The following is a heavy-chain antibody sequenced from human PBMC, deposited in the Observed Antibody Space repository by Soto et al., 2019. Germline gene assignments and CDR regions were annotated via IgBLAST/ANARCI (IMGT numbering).Heavy chain of an antibody. CDR3: AHKGPEDWPLDY. V-gene: IGHV2-5*02. CDR2: IHWDDTK. D-gene: IGHD3-9*01. CDR1: GFSLSTSGVG. Sequence: QITLKESGPTLVRPTQTLTLTCAFSGFSLSTSGVGVGWIRQPPGKALEWLAVIHWDDTKHYSPSLRSRLTITKDTSNKQVVLTMTNMDPLDTGTYYFAHKGPEDWPLDYWGQGTLVTVSS. J-gene: IGHJ4*02.